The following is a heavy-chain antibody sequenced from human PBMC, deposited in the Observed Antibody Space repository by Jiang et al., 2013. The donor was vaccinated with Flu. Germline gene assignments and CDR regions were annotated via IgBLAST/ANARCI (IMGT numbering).Heavy chain of an antibody. V-gene: IGHV2-5*01. J-gene: IGHJ4*02. CDR1: GFSLSTSEEA. CDR2: IYWHDEK. Sequence: KPTQTLTLTCTFSGFSLSTSEEAVGWIRQPPGKALEWLALIYWHDEKHYSPSLKSRLTITKDTSKNQVVLTMTNMDPVDAATYSCAHRRGGYFDYWGRGILVTVSS. CDR3: AHRRGGYFDY.